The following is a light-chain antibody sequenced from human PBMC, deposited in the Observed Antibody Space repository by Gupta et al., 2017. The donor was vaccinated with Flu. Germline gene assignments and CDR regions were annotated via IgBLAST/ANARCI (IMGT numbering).Light chain of an antibody. CDR3: QQYLGTPFS. J-gene: IGKJ3*01. CDR2: WAS. CDR1: HSLTSGSDRKNY. V-gene: IGKV4-1*01. Sequence: IVVTQSSAFLVVFLGETAAFSCRTTHSLTSGSDRKNYLAWYLRKVGQPPRLLISWASTRDSGVPDRFSGSGSGTDFTLTINSLEAEDVAVYYCQQYLGTPFSFGAGTKVD.